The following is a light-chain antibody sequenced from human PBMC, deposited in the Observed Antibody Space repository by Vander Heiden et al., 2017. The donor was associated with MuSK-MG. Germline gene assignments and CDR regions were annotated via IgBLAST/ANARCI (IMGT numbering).Light chain of an antibody. J-gene: IGKJ5*01. V-gene: IGKV1-39*01. CDR2: AAS. CDR1: QSISIN. CDR3: QQSYSTLT. Sequence: DIHLTQSPSSLSASVGDRVAITCRASQSISINLNWYQQKPGKAPQVLIYAASNVQSGVPSRFSGSGSGRDFTLTISSLQPEDFATYYCQQSYSTLTFGQGTRLEIK.